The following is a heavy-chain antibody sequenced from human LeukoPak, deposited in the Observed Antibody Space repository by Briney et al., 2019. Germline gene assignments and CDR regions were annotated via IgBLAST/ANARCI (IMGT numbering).Heavy chain of an antibody. CDR1: GLTFSSYA. CDR2: ISGSGGST. D-gene: IGHD2-15*01. CDR3: ANGWSPDY. Sequence: GGSLRLSCAASGLTFSSYAMSWVRQAPGKGLEWVSGISGSGGSTYYADSVKGRSTIFRDNSKNTLYLQMNSLRAEDTAVYHCANGWSPDYWGRGTLVTVSS. J-gene: IGHJ4*02. V-gene: IGHV3-23*01.